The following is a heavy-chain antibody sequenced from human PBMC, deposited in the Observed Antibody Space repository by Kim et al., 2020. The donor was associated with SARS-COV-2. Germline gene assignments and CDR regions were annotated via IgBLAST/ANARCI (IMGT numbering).Heavy chain of an antibody. CDR3: ARKIVGAIIDY. Sequence: GGSLRLSCAASGFTFSSYSMNWVRQAPGKGLEWVSSISSSSSYIYYADSVKGRFTISRDNAKNSLYLQMNSLRAEDTAVYYCARKIVGAIIDYWGQGTLVTVSS. CDR2: ISSSSSYI. D-gene: IGHD1-26*01. V-gene: IGHV3-21*01. CDR1: GFTFSSYS. J-gene: IGHJ4*02.